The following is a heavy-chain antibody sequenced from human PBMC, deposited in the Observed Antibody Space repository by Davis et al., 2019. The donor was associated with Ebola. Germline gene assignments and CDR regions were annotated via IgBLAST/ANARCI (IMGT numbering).Heavy chain of an antibody. Sequence: GESLKIPCAVPRFPFSSYWMTLVRQAPGKGLELVATINEDGSVKFHVDSVKGRFTISRDNAENSLYLQMNSLRADDTAVYYCARHIGIVGITTFNYWGQGTLVTVSS. CDR1: RFPFSSYW. V-gene: IGHV3-7*01. CDR3: ARHIGIVGITTFNY. CDR2: INEDGSVK. D-gene: IGHD1-26*01. J-gene: IGHJ4*02.